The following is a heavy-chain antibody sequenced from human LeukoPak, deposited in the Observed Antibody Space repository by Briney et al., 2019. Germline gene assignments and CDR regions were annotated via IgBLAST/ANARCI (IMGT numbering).Heavy chain of an antibody. CDR3: TKGYYDPFDC. V-gene: IGHV4-59*07. D-gene: IGHD3-22*01. J-gene: IGHJ4*02. CDR2: ISYDGKT. CDR1: GPSINTSR. Sequence: SDTLSLTRNVSGPSINTSRCNSIRQPPGKGLEWIGYISYDGKTNYNPSLKSRLSLSVDTSKNQFSLNLNSVTAADTARYYCTKGYYDPFDCLGQGTLVTVTS.